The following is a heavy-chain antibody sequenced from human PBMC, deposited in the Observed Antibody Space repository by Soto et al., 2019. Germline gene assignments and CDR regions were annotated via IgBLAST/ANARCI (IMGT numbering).Heavy chain of an antibody. J-gene: IGHJ5*02. CDR1: GYTFSSYG. CDR3: ASLNGYSTGWSAT. CDR2: ISTFNGNA. Sequence: QVHLVQSGAEVKKPGASVKVSCKTSGYTFSSYGIMWVRQAPGQGLECMGWISTFNGNAHYAQNLQDRVTMTTDTSTSTVYLELTSLTSDDTGVYYCASLNGYSTGWSATWGQGTLVTVSS. D-gene: IGHD2-8*02. V-gene: IGHV1-18*01.